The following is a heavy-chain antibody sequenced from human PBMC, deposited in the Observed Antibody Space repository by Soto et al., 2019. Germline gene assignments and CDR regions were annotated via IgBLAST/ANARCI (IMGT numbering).Heavy chain of an antibody. CDR2: INPNSGGT. CDR1: GYTFTANY. Sequence: QVQLVQSGAEVKKPGASVKVSCKGSGYTFTANYIQWVRQAPGQGLEWMGWINPNSGGTTYAQKFQGRVTLTRDTSITTAYLELSRLTSDDTAVYFCAREGSGWKYFDYWGQGSLVTGPS. V-gene: IGHV1-2*02. D-gene: IGHD6-19*01. J-gene: IGHJ4*02. CDR3: AREGSGWKYFDY.